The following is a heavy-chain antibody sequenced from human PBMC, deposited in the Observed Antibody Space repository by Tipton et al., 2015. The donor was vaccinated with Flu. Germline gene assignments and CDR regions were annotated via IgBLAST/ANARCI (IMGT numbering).Heavy chain of an antibody. D-gene: IGHD1-1*01. V-gene: IGHV4-39*07. Sequence: TLSLTCIVSGDSMSSFYWGWVRQAPGKGLEWIGSIYYSGTTYYNPSLKSRVTISIDPSNNQFSLDLTSLTAADTAVYFCARDLWNDRRAYYYYGVDVWGQGTTVTVSS. J-gene: IGHJ6*02. CDR2: IYYSGTT. CDR1: GDSMSSFY. CDR3: ARDLWNDRRAYYYYGVDV.